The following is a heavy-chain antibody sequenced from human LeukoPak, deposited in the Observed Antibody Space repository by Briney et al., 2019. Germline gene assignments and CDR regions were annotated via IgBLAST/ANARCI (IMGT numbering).Heavy chain of an antibody. Sequence: SVKVSCKASGGTFSSYAISWVRQAPGQGLEWMGGIIPIFGTANYAQEFQGRVTITADKSTSTAYMELSSLRSEDTAVYYCAIHLTTYSDDAFDFWGQGTMVIVSS. V-gene: IGHV1-69*06. CDR2: IIPIFGTA. J-gene: IGHJ3*01. CDR3: AIHLTTYSDDAFDF. CDR1: GGTFSSYA. D-gene: IGHD2/OR15-2a*01.